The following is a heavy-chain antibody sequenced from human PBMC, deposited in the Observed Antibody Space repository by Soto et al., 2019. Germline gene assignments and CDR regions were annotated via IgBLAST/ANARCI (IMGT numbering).Heavy chain of an antibody. CDR2: IWYDGSNK. Sequence: PGGSLRLSCAASGFTFSSYGMHWVRQAPGKGLEWVAVIWYDGSNKYYADSVKGRFTISRDNSKNTLYLQMNSLRAEDTAVYYCARDLQQLVLSPFYYYGMDVWGQGTTVTVSS. CDR3: ARDLQQLVLSPFYYYGMDV. V-gene: IGHV3-33*01. D-gene: IGHD6-13*01. J-gene: IGHJ6*02. CDR1: GFTFSSYG.